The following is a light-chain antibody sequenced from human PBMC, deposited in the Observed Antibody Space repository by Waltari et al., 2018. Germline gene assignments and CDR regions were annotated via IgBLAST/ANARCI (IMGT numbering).Light chain of an antibody. CDR3: QQRSNSART. V-gene: IGKV3-11*01. CDR1: QSVSSY. CDR2: DAS. J-gene: IGKJ5*01. Sequence: EIVLTQSPATLSLSPGERATLSCRASQSVSSYLAWYQQKPGQAPRLLIYDASNRATGIPARFSGSGSGTDFTLTISSLEPEDFAVYYCQQRSNSARTFGQGTRLEIK.